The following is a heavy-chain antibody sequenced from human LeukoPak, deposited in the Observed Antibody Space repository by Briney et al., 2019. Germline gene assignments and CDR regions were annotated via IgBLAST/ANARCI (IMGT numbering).Heavy chain of an antibody. D-gene: IGHD6-13*01. CDR1: GFTFSSYA. J-gene: IGHJ4*02. Sequence: GGSLRLSCAVSGFTFSSYAMSWVRQAPGKGLEWVSAICGSGETTYYADSVKGRFAISRDNSKNTVYLQMNSLRAEDTAVFYCAKERDEGMSAAGDCFDYWGQGTLVTVSS. CDR2: ICGSGETT. V-gene: IGHV3-23*01. CDR3: AKERDEGMSAAGDCFDY.